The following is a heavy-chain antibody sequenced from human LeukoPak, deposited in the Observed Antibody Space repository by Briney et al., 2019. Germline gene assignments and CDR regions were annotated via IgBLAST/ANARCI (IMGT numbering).Heavy chain of an antibody. V-gene: IGHV3-21*01. CDR3: ARPGSSGWYINC. CDR1: GFTFSSYS. J-gene: IGHJ4*02. D-gene: IGHD6-19*01. Sequence: GGSLRLSCAASGFTFSSYSMNWVRQALGKGLEWVSSISSSSSYIYYADSVKGRFTISRDNAKNSLYLQMNSLRAEDTAVYYCARPGSSGWYINCWGQGTLVTVSS. CDR2: ISSSSSYI.